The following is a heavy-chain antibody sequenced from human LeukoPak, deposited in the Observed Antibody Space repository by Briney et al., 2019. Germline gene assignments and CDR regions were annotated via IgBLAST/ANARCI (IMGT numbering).Heavy chain of an antibody. J-gene: IGHJ5*02. CDR3: ARGLTLGYLRGAWFDP. V-gene: IGHV1-8*03. CDR1: GYTFTSYD. Sequence: ASVKVSCKASGYTFTSYDINWVRQAPGQGLEWMGWINPNSGGTNYAQKFQGRVTITRNTSISTAYMELSSLRSEDTAVYYCARGLTLGYLRGAWFDPWGQGTLVTVSS. CDR2: INPNSGGT. D-gene: IGHD3-16*01.